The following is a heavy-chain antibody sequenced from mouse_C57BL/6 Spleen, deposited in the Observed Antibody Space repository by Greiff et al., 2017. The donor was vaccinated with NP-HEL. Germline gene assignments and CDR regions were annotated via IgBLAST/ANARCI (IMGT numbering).Heavy chain of an antibody. CDR3: ARSIYDGRSALAY. V-gene: IGHV1-4*01. Sequence: QVQLKQSGAELARPGASVKMSCKASGYTFTSYTMHWVKQRPGQGLEWIGYINPSSGYTKYNQKFKDKATLTADKSSSTAYMQQSSLTSEDSAGYYWARSIYDGRSALAYWGQGTPVTVSA. CDR2: INPSSGYT. CDR1: GYTFTSYT. J-gene: IGHJ3*01. D-gene: IGHD1-1*01.